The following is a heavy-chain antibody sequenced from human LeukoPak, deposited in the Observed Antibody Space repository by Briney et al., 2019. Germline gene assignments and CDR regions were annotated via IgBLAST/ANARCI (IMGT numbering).Heavy chain of an antibody. Sequence: ASVKVSCKASGYTFTSYGISWVRQAPGQGLEWMGWISAYNGNTNYAQKLQGRVTMTRDTSISTAYMELSRLRSDDTAVYYCARDAVVVPAAENFDYWGQGTLVTVSS. CDR3: ARDAVVVPAAENFDY. D-gene: IGHD2-2*01. V-gene: IGHV1-18*01. J-gene: IGHJ4*02. CDR2: ISAYNGNT. CDR1: GYTFTSYG.